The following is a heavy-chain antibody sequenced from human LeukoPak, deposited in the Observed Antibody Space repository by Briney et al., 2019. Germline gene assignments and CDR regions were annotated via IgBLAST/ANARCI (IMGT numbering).Heavy chain of an antibody. CDR3: ARAREWVYDAFDI. D-gene: IGHD3-3*01. CDR2: IWYDGSNK. CDR1: GFTFSSYG. J-gene: IGHJ3*02. Sequence: PGRSLRLSCAASGFTFSSYGMHWVRQAPGKGLEWVAVIWYDGSNKYYADSVKGRFTISRDNSKNTLYLQMNRLRAEDTAVYYCARAREWVYDAFDIWGQGTMVTVSS. V-gene: IGHV3-33*01.